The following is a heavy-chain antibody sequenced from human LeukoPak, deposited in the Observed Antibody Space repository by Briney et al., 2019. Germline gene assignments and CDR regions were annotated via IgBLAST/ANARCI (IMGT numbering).Heavy chain of an antibody. V-gene: IGHV3-33*01. D-gene: IGHD3-16*01. CDR2: IWYDGSNK. CDR1: GFSFSTYG. Sequence: PGGSLRLSCAASGFSFSTYGMHWVRQAPGKGLEWVAVIWYDGSNKYYADSVKGRFTISRDNSKNTLYLEMNSLRAEDTAVYYCARRGQTGGYFDYWGQGTLVTVSS. J-gene: IGHJ4*02. CDR3: ARRGQTGGYFDY.